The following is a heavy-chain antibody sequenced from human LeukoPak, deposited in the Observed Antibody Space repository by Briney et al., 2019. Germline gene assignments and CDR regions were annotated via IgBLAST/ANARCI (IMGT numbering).Heavy chain of an antibody. CDR1: GASVNTDY. CDR2: TYNSGST. CDR3: ARDRGEGRERPFDY. Sequence: SETRSLTCTVSGASVNTDYWSWIRQPPGKGLEWIGYTYNSGSTNYNPSLKSRVTISVDTSKNHFSLRLTSVTAADTAMYYCARDRGEGRERPFDYWGRGTLVTVSS. J-gene: IGHJ4*02. V-gene: IGHV4-59*02. D-gene: IGHD1-26*01.